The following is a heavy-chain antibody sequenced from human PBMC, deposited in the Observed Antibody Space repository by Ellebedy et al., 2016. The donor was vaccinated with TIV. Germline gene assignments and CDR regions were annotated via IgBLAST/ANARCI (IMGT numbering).Heavy chain of an antibody. CDR3: ARLYRDGYTRTTDY. CDR2: IYYSGST. CDR1: GGSISSYY. D-gene: IGHD5-24*01. Sequence: MPSETLSLTCTVSGGSISSYYWSWIRQPPGKGLEWIGYIYYSGSTNYNPSLKSRVTISVDTSKNQFSLKLSSVTAADTAVYYCARLYRDGYTRTTDYWGQGTLVTASS. V-gene: IGHV4-59*01. J-gene: IGHJ4*02.